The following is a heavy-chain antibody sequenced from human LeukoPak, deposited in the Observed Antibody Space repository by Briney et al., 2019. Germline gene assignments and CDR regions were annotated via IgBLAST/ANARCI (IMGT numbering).Heavy chain of an antibody. CDR1: GFTFTNYA. V-gene: IGHV3-23*01. D-gene: IGHD2-8*02. Sequence: PGGSLRLSCAASGFTFTNYAMSWVRQTPGKGLEGVSATVGSRPDTYHADSVKGRFTVSKDNSRNTLYLQMNNLRIQDSAVYYCTKAPLMSCTGAFCYPFDSWGQGVLVPVSS. J-gene: IGHJ4*02. CDR3: TKAPLMSCTGAFCYPFDS. CDR2: TVGSRPDT.